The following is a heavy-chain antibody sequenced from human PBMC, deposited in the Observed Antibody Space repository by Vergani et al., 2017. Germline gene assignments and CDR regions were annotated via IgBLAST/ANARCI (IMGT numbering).Heavy chain of an antibody. CDR2: ISGSGVSA. J-gene: IGHJ4*02. CDR1: GFAFDTYA. V-gene: IGHV3-23*04. D-gene: IGHD3-10*01. CDR3: AKQYFVSGNYLFDY. Sequence: VQLVESGGNVVQSGTSLRLSCVASGFAFDTYAMNWVRQAPGKGLEWVSGISGSGVSAYYTDSVKGRFTISRDNSKNMLFLQMNNLRTEDTAIYYCAKQYFVSGNYLFDYWGQGTLVTVSS.